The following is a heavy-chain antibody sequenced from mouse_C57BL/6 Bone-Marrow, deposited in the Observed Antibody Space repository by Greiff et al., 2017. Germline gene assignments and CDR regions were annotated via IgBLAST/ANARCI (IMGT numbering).Heavy chain of an antibody. J-gene: IGHJ1*03. CDR1: GYTFTSYD. Sequence: VKLMESGPELVKPGASVKLSCKASGYTFTSYDINWVKQRPGQGLEWIGWIYPRDGSTKYNEKFKGKATLTVDTSSSTAYMELNSLTSEDSAVYFCARLEFDGSSGDWYVDVWGTGTTVTVSS. CDR3: ARLEFDGSSGDWYVDV. D-gene: IGHD1-1*01. V-gene: IGHV1-85*01. CDR2: IYPRDGST.